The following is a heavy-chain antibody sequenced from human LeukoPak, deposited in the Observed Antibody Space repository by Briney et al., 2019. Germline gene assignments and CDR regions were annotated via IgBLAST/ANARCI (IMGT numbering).Heavy chain of an antibody. Sequence: GASVKVSCKASGFTFTSSAMQWVRQARGQRLEWIGWIVVGSGNTNYAQKFQERVTITRDVSTSTAYMELSSLRSEDTAVYYCPADLLYCSGGSCYGYWGQGTLVTVSS. CDR2: IVVGSGNT. CDR1: GFTFTSSA. CDR3: PADLLYCSGGSCYGY. D-gene: IGHD2-15*01. V-gene: IGHV1-58*02. J-gene: IGHJ4*02.